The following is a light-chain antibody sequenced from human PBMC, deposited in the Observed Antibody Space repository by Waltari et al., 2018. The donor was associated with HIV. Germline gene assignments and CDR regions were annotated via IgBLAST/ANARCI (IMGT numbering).Light chain of an antibody. V-gene: IGKV3-15*01. J-gene: IGKJ2*01. CDR1: QSVSSN. CDR2: GAS. CDR3: QQYNNWPRT. Sequence: EIVMPQSPVALSVSPGERATLSCRASQSVSSNLAWYQQKPGQAPRPLICGASTRATGIPARFSGSGSGTEFTLTISSLQSEDFAVYYCQQYNNWPRTFGQGTKLEIK.